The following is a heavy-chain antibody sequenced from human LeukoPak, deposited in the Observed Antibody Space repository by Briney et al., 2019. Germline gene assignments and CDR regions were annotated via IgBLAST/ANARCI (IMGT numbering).Heavy chain of an antibody. CDR1: GFTFSSYW. V-gene: IGHV3-7*03. Sequence: GGSLRLSCAASGFTFSSYWMSWVRQAPGKGLEWVANIKQDGSEKYYVDSVEGRFTVSRDNSKNTLDLQMNSLRAEDTAVYYCARKLSSDWYFYWGQGTLVTVSS. CDR3: ARKLSSDWYFY. CDR2: IKQDGSEK. J-gene: IGHJ4*02. D-gene: IGHD6-19*01.